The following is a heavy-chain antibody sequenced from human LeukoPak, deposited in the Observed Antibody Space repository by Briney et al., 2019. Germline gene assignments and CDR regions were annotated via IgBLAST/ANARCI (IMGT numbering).Heavy chain of an antibody. CDR3: VKAVLGQWLASDY. CDR1: GYTFTSYD. D-gene: IGHD6-19*01. Sequence: ASVKVSCKASGYTFTSYDINWVRQATGQGLEWMGWMNPNSGNTGYAQKFQGRVTMTRNTSISTAYMELSSLRSEDTAVYYCVKAVLGQWLASDYWGQGTLVTVSS. V-gene: IGHV1-8*01. J-gene: IGHJ4*02. CDR2: MNPNSGNT.